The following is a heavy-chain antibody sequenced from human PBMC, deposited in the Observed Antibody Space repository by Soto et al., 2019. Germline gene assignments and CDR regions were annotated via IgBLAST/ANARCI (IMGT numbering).Heavy chain of an antibody. CDR3: ARDGTLYDSSAYYYLY. CDR2: ITPMFGTP. Sequence: QVQLVQSGAEVKKPGSSVKVSCQASGGTFSRYTITWVRQAPGQGLEWMGGITPMFGTPNYAQKFQGRVTITADASTSTAYMELSSLTSEDTALYYCARDGTLYDSSAYYYLYWGQGTLVTVSS. D-gene: IGHD3-22*01. CDR1: GGTFSRYT. V-gene: IGHV1-69*01. J-gene: IGHJ4*02.